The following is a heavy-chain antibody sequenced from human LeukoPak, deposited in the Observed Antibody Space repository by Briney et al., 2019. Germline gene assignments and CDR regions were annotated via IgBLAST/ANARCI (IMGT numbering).Heavy chain of an antibody. CDR3: ARASRTDINYYYMDV. CDR2: ISAYNGNT. J-gene: IGHJ6*03. CDR1: SYTFTSYG. V-gene: IGHV1-18*01. Sequence: ASVKVSCKASSYTFTSYGISWVRQAPGQGLEWMGWISAYNGNTNYAQKLQGRVTMTTDTSTSTAYMELRSLRSDDTAVYYCARASRTDINYYYMDVWGKGTTVTISS. D-gene: IGHD2-21*02.